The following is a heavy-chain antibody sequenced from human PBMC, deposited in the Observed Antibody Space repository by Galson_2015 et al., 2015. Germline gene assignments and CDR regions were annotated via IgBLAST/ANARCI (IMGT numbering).Heavy chain of an antibody. CDR3: LQGGWGTRFDS. Sequence: SLRLSCAASGFTFSRSAMTWVRQAAGKGLEWVSSISGSGLDWISSISGRGGATYYADSVKGRVTISRHNSKNTLYLQVSSLRADDTAVYYCLQGGWGTRFDSSVQGTLVTVSS. V-gene: IGHV3-23*01. J-gene: IGHJ4*02. CDR1: GFTFSRSA. D-gene: IGHD6-19*01. CDR2: ISGSGLDWISSISGRGGAT.